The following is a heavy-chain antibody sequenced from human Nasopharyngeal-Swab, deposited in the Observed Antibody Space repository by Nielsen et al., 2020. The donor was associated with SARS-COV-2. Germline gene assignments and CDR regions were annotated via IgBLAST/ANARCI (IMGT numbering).Heavy chain of an antibody. CDR2: IYYNGNT. V-gene: IGHV4-39*01. CDR3: ARGYGSFPYYFDH. CDR1: GDSIAYSTFY. D-gene: IGHD1-26*01. Sequence: SETLSLTCTVSGDSIAYSTFYWGWIRQPPGKGLEWIGNIYYNGNTYQNPSLKSRLTISVDTSKNQFSLKLNSVTATDTAVYYCARGYGSFPYYFDHWGQGTLVTVSS. J-gene: IGHJ4*02.